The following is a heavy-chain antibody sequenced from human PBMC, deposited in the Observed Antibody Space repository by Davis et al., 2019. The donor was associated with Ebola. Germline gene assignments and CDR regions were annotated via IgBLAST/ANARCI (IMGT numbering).Heavy chain of an antibody. CDR3: ARGWLRSKFDN. Sequence: TLSLTCAISGDSVSGNNGAWNWIRQSPSRGLEWLGRTYYYRSKWYIDYAESVRGRIIINPDTSKNQLSLQVNSVTPEDTAVYYCARGWLRSKFDNWGRGTLVTVSS. CDR1: GDSVSGNNGA. J-gene: IGHJ4*02. CDR2: TYYYRSKWYI. D-gene: IGHD5-12*01. V-gene: IGHV6-1*01.